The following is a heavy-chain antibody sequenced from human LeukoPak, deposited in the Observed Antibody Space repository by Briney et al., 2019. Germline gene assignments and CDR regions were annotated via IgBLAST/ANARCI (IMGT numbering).Heavy chain of an antibody. CDR1: GFTVGSSY. Sequence: GGSLRLSCAASGFTVGSSYMGWVRQAPGKGLEWVSVIYSGGSTYYADSMKGRFTLSRDNSKNTLYLQMNSLRAEDTAVYYCARLSGSYYEADYWGQGTLVTISS. J-gene: IGHJ4*02. CDR2: IYSGGST. V-gene: IGHV3-53*01. D-gene: IGHD1-26*01. CDR3: ARLSGSYYEADY.